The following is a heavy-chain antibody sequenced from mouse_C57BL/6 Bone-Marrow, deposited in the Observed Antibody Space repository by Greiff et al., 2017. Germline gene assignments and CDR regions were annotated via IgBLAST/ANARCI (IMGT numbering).Heavy chain of an antibody. CDR2: IDPSDSYP. CDR3: ARSYYYGPWFAY. D-gene: IGHD1-1*01. J-gene: IGHJ3*01. CDR1: GYTFTSYW. V-gene: IGHV1-69*01. Sequence: QVKLQQPGAELVMPGASVKLSCKASGYTFTSYWMHWVKQRPGQGLEWIGEIDPSDSYPNYNQTFKGKSTLTVDKSSSTAYMQLSSLTSEASAVDYCARSYYYGPWFAYWGQGTLVTVAA.